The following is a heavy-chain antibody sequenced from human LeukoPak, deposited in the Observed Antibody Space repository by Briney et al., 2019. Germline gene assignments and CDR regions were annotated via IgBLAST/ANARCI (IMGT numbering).Heavy chain of an antibody. CDR3: ARDGGWWRFDF. D-gene: IGHD2-8*02. CDR1: GLNFNSRW. Sequence: GGSLRLSCVASGLNFNSRWMDWVRRAPGQGLEWVASIKEDGSETHYVDSVGGRFTISRDNDKNSLYLQMNNLRAEDTAMYYCARDGGWWRFDFWGQGALVTVSS. J-gene: IGHJ4*02. CDR2: IKEDGSET. V-gene: IGHV3-7*03.